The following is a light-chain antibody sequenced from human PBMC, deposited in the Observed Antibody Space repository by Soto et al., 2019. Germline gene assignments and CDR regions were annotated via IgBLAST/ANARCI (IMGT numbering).Light chain of an antibody. Sequence: QSALTQPASVSGSPGQSITISCTGTSSDVGSYNLVSWYQQYPGKAPKLMIYEGSKRPSGVSNRFSGSKSGSTASLTISGLQAEDEADYYCCSYAGSRMHVVFGGGTKLTVL. J-gene: IGLJ2*01. CDR2: EGS. CDR1: SSDVGSYNL. CDR3: CSYAGSRMHVV. V-gene: IGLV2-23*01.